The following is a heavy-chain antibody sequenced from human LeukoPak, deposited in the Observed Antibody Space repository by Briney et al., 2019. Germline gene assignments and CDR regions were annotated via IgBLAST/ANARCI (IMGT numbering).Heavy chain of an antibody. Sequence: GGSLRLSCAASGFTFSSYAMHWVRQAPGKGLEWVAVISYDGSNKYYADSVKGRFTISRDNSKNTLYLQMNGLRAEDTAVYYCARLVPAAIGRAFDIWGQGTMVTFSS. J-gene: IGHJ3*02. CDR3: ARLVPAAIGRAFDI. V-gene: IGHV3-30-3*01. CDR2: ISYDGSNK. D-gene: IGHD2-2*01. CDR1: GFTFSSYA.